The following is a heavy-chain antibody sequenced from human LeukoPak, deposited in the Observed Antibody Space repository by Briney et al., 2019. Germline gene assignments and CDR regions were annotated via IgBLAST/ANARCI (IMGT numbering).Heavy chain of an antibody. D-gene: IGHD1-7*01. CDR1: GGSFSGYY. J-gene: IGHJ4*02. Sequence: SETLSLTCAVYGGSFSGYYWSWIRQPPGKGLEWIGEINHSGSTNYNPSLKSRVTISVDTSKNQFSLKLSSVTAADTAVYYCARVPTGTTSDFDYWGQGTLVTVSS. CDR3: ARVPTGTTSDFDY. V-gene: IGHV4-34*01. CDR2: INHSGST.